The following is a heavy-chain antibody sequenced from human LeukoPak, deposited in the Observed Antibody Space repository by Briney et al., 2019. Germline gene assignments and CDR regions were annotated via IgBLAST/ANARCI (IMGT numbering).Heavy chain of an antibody. CDR2: INPNSGGT. Sequence: ASVKVSCKASGYTFTGYYMHWVRQAPGQGLEWMGWINPNSGGTNYAQKFQGRVTMTRDTPISTAYMELSRLRSDDTAVYYCARDPRYSGYEGYFDYWGQGTLVTVSS. CDR1: GYTFTGYY. J-gene: IGHJ4*02. CDR3: ARDPRYSGYEGYFDY. V-gene: IGHV1-2*02. D-gene: IGHD5-12*01.